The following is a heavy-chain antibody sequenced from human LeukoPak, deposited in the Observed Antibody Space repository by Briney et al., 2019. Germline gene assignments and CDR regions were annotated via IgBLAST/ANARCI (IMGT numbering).Heavy chain of an antibody. CDR2: ISNTGHTI. CDR3: ASSGSYRFDY. V-gene: IGHV3-11*01. CDR1: GFIFSDYY. Sequence: GGSLRLSCAASGFIFSDYYMTWIRQAPGKGLEWISYISNTGHTIYYADSVKGRFTISRDNTKNSLYLQMNSLRAEDTAIYYCASSGSYRFDYWGQGTLVTVSS. D-gene: IGHD1-26*01. J-gene: IGHJ4*02.